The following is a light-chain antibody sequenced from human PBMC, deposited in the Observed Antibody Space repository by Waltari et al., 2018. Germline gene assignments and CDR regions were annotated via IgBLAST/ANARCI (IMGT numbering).Light chain of an antibody. CDR2: DAS. Sequence: DIQMTQSPSSLSASVGDRATITCQASQDISKNLNWYQQKPGKAPMLLIYDASNLETGVPSRFSGSGSGTDFTFTISSLQSEDVGTYYCQEYDNLVWTFGQGTKLEIK. CDR3: QEYDNLVWT. J-gene: IGKJ2*01. V-gene: IGKV1-33*01. CDR1: QDISKN.